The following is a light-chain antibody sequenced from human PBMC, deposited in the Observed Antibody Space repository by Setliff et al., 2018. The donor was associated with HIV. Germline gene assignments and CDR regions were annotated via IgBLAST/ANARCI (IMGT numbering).Light chain of an antibody. CDR1: QSVLYSGNNKNY. V-gene: IGKV4-1*01. CDR2: WAS. CDR3: LQYYSTPCT. J-gene: IGKJ4*02. Sequence: DIVMTQSPDSLAVSLGERATINCKSSQSVLYSGNNKNYLAWYQQKAGQPPKILLYWASTRQSGVPDRFSGSGSGTDFTLTISSLQAEDVAVYYCLQYYSTPCTVGGGTKVDIK.